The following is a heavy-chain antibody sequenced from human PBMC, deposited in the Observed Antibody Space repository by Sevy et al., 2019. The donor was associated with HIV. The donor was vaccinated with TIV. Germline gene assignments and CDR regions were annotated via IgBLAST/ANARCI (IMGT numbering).Heavy chain of an antibody. Sequence: ASVKVSCKVSGYTLSDLSMYWVRQAPGKGLEWMGGFDPEDGETIYAQKFQGRVTMTEDTSKDTAYMELSRLRSEDTAVYYCATLEYFYDTSGYSSGDYWGQGTLVTVSS. CDR1: GYTLSDLS. D-gene: IGHD3-22*01. CDR2: FDPEDGET. V-gene: IGHV1-24*01. J-gene: IGHJ4*02. CDR3: ATLEYFYDTSGYSSGDY.